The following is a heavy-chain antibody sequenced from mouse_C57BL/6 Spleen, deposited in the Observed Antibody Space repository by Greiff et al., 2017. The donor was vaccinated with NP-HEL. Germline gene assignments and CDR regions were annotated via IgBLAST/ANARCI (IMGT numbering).Heavy chain of an antibody. CDR3: ARDRGNYDYAMDY. J-gene: IGHJ4*01. Sequence: VQLQQSGPELVKPGASVKMSCKASGYTFTDYNVHWVKQSHGKSLEWIGYINPNNGGTSYNQKFKGKATLTVNKSSSTAYMELRSLTSEDSAVYYCARDRGNYDYAMDYWGQGTSVTVSS. D-gene: IGHD2-1*01. CDR2: INPNNGGT. V-gene: IGHV1-22*01. CDR1: GYTFTDYN.